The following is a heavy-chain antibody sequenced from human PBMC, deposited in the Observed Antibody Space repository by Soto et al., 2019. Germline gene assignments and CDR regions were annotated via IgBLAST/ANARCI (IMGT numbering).Heavy chain of an antibody. CDR1: GGTFSSYA. D-gene: IGHD2-21*02. CDR3: ARHVTLDV. Sequence: RASVKVSCKASGGTFSSYAISWVRQAPGQGLEWMGGIIPIFGTANYAQKFQGRVTITADESTSTAYLQWSSLKASDTAMYYCARHVTLDVWGQGTTVTVSS. CDR2: IIPIFGTA. V-gene: IGHV1-69*13. J-gene: IGHJ6*02.